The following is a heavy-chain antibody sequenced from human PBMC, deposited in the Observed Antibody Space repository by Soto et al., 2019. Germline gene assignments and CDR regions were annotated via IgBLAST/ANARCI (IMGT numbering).Heavy chain of an antibody. J-gene: IGHJ5*02. V-gene: IGHV4-4*02. CDR1: GGSISSSNW. Sequence: SETLSLTCAVSGGSISSSNWWSWVRQPPGKGLEWIGEIYHSGSTNYNPSLKSRVTISVDKSKNQFSLKLSSVTAADTAVYYCARDRSSVGDWWFDPWGQGTLVTVSS. D-gene: IGHD3-10*01. CDR2: IYHSGST. CDR3: ARDRSSVGDWWFDP.